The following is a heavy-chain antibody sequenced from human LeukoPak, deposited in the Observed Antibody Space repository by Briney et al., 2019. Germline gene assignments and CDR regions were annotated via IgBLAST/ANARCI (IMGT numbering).Heavy chain of an antibody. V-gene: IGHV3-9*01. CDR1: GFTFDDYA. CDR2: ISWNSGSI. CDR3: AKGGYGETYYFDY. J-gene: IGHJ4*02. D-gene: IGHD4/OR15-4a*01. Sequence: PGGSLRLSCAAPGFTFDDYAMHWVRQAPGKGLEWVSGISWNSGSIGYADSVKGRFTISRDNAKNSLYLQMNSLRAEDTALYYCAKGGYGETYYFDYWGQGTLVTVSS.